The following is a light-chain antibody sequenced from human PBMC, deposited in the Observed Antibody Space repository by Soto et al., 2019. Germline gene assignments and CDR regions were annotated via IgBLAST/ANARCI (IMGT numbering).Light chain of an antibody. V-gene: IGKV3-11*01. J-gene: IGKJ4*01. CDR1: QSVSSF. Sequence: ETVMTQSPAILSVSPGERATLSCRSSQSVSSFLAWYQQKPGQAPRLLIYDTSNRATGIPARFSGSGSGTDFTLTISSLEREDFAVYYCQQRSNWPLTFGGGTKVDIK. CDR3: QQRSNWPLT. CDR2: DTS.